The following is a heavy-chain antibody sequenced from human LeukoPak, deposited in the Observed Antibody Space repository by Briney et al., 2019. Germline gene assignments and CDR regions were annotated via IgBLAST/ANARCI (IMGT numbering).Heavy chain of an antibody. J-gene: IGHJ4*02. CDR2: IYYSGNT. D-gene: IGHD1-26*01. Sequence: SETLSLTCTVSGGSITSSSYYWGWIRQPPGKGLEWIGSIYYSGNTYYNPSLKSRVSISVDTSKNQFSLKLSSVTAADTAVYYCARRVVGATWFDYWGQGTLVTVSS. CDR1: GGSITSSSYY. CDR3: ARRVVGATWFDY. V-gene: IGHV4-39*01.